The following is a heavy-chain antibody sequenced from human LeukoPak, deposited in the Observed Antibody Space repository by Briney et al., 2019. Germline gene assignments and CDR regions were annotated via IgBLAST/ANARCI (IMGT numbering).Heavy chain of an antibody. CDR2: IYSNGDT. CDR3: ASRHSKQQPYYYYMDI. Sequence: SETLSLTCTVSGDSISSGSYYWSGIRQPAGKGLEWIGRIYSNGDTKFNPSLKSRVTISLDTSKNQFSLKLSSATAADTAVYYCASRHSKQQPYYYYMDIWGKGTTVTVSS. D-gene: IGHD6-13*01. CDR1: GDSISSGSYY. J-gene: IGHJ6*03. V-gene: IGHV4-61*02.